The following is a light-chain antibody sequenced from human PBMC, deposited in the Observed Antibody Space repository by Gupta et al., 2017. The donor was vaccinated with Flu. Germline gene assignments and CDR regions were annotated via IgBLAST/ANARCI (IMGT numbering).Light chain of an antibody. V-gene: IGKV1-33*01. J-gene: IGKJ2*01. CDR2: ETS. Sequence: SSLYASVVDRLTTTCQTRQDIEKYLLWFQLKPRKAPKLLIKETSNWHTGVTSRFRGSGSGLYFSFTSSGRHAEDVAPYFCRHHENRPPSTFGQGTKVDI. CDR1: QDIEKY. CDR3: RHHENRPPST.